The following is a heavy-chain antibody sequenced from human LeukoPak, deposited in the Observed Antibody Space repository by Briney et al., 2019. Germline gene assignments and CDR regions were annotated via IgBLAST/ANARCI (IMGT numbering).Heavy chain of an antibody. CDR1: GFTFSSHA. J-gene: IGHJ4*02. CDR2: IRYDGINK. CDR3: ARATRGVGSNFDY. D-gene: IGHD1-26*01. V-gene: IGHV3-30*02. Sequence: GGSLRLSCAASGFTFSSHAMHWVRQAPGKGLEWVAFIRYDGINKYYADSVKGRFTISRDNAKNSLYLQMNSLRAEDTAVYYCARATRGVGSNFDYWGQGTLVTVSS.